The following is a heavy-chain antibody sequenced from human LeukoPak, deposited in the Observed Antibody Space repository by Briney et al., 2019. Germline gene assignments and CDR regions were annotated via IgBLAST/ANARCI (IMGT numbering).Heavy chain of an antibody. CDR2: VDPEDGET. D-gene: IGHD2-15*01. CDR1: GYTFTDYY. Sequence: ASVKVSCKVSGYTFTDYYMHWVQQAPGKGLEWMGLVDPEDGETIYAEKFQGRVTITADTSTDTAYMELSSLRSEDTAVYYCARDPGVDAWFDPWGQGTLVTVSS. CDR3: ARDPGVDAWFDP. V-gene: IGHV1-69-2*01. J-gene: IGHJ5*02.